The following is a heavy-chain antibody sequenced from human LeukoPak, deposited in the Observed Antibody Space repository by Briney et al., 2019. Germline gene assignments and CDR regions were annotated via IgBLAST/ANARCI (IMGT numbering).Heavy chain of an antibody. CDR3: AKGRYRQELDY. D-gene: IGHD1-26*01. CDR1: GLSFGDYA. Sequence: GGSLRLSCTPSGLSFGDYAMSWVRQAPGKGLEWVGFIRSKAYGGTTEYAASVKGRFTISRDDSKSIAYLQMNSLKTEDTAVYYCAKGRYRQELDYWGQGTLVTVSS. J-gene: IGHJ4*02. CDR2: IRSKAYGGTT. V-gene: IGHV3-49*04.